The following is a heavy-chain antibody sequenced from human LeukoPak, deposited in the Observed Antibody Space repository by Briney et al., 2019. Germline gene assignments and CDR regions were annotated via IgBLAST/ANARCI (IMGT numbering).Heavy chain of an antibody. Sequence: PSGTPSLTCAVSGGSISSSNWWSWVRQPPGKGLEWIGEIYHSGSTNYNPSLKSRVTISVDKSENQFSLKLSSVTAADTAVYYCARQLDYYDSSGPFDYWGQGTLVTVSS. CDR3: ARQLDYYDSSGPFDY. J-gene: IGHJ4*02. CDR1: GGSISSSNW. D-gene: IGHD3-22*01. V-gene: IGHV4-4*02. CDR2: IYHSGST.